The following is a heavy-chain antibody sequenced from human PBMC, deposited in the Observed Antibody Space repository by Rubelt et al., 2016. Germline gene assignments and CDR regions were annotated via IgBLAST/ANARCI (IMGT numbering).Heavy chain of an antibody. Sequence: EVQLVESGGGLVQPGGSLRLSCAASGFTVSNNYMSWVRQAPGKGLEWISVIYSSGSTYYADSVKGRFTISRDNSKNTLYWQMNSLRPEDTAVYYCARESSIAAADYYFDYWGQGTLVTVSA. CDR3: ARESSIAAADYYFDY. CDR1: GFTVSNNY. V-gene: IGHV3-66*01. CDR2: IYSSGST. J-gene: IGHJ4*02. D-gene: IGHD6-13*01.